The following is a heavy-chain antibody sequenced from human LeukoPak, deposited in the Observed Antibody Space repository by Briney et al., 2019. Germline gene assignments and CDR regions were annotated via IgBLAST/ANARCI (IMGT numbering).Heavy chain of an antibody. V-gene: IGHV1-2*02. Sequence: GASVKVSCKASGYTFTGCYMHWVRQAPGQGLEWMGWINPNSGGTNYAQKFQGRVTMTRDTSISTAYMELSRLRSDDTAVYYCARGLEYSSSSGLGGGYWGQGTLVTVSS. J-gene: IGHJ4*02. CDR2: INPNSGGT. CDR1: GYTFTGCY. D-gene: IGHD6-6*01. CDR3: ARGLEYSSSSGLGGGY.